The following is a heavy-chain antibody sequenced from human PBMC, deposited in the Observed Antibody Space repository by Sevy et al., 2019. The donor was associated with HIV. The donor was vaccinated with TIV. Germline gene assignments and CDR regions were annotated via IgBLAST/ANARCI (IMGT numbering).Heavy chain of an antibody. Sequence: GGSLRLSCAASGFTVSNNYMSWVRQAPGKGLVWVSIIYSGGSTYYADSVKGRFTISRDNSRNTLFLQMNSLRAEDTAVYFCASGDGSTRPYDYWGQGTLVTVSS. J-gene: IGHJ4*02. V-gene: IGHV3-53*01. CDR3: ASGDGSTRPYDY. D-gene: IGHD6-6*01. CDR1: GFTVSNNY. CDR2: IYSGGST.